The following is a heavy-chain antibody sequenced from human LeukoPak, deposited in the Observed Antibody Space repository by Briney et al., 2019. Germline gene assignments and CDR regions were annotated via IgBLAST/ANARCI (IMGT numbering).Heavy chain of an antibody. CDR2: IYYSGST. CDR1: GGSISSSDSY. Sequence: SETLSLTCTVSGGSISSSDSYWGWIRQPPGKGLEWVGSIYYSGSTYYNPSLKSRVTMSLDTSKNQISLKLSSVTAADTAVYYCASINGGSGPVWGSGSPGTVSS. V-gene: IGHV4-39*01. D-gene: IGHD3-10*01. CDR3: ASINGGSGPV. J-gene: IGHJ6*04.